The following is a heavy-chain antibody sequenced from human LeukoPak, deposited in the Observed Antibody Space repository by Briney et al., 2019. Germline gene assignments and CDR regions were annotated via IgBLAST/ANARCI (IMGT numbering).Heavy chain of an antibody. J-gene: IGHJ3*02. D-gene: IGHD2-2*01. CDR3: AKRYCISTSCFPLGAFDI. CDR1: GFTFSSYA. CDR2: ISGSGGST. Sequence: GGSLRLSCAASGFTFSSYAMNWVRQAPGKGLEWVSAISGSGGSTYYADSVKGRFTISRDNSKNTLYLQMNSLRAEDTAIYYCAKRYCISTSCFPLGAFDIWGQGTMVTVSS. V-gene: IGHV3-23*01.